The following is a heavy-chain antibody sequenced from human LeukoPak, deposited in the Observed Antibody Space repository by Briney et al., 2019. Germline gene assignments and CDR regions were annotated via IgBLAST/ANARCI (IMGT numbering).Heavy chain of an antibody. D-gene: IGHD6-13*01. Sequence: GGSLRLSCAASGFTFSSYGMHWVRQAPGKGLEWVAVISSDGSNKYYADSVKGRFTISRDNSKNTLYLQMNSLRAEDTAVYYCATSTSSSWSRGYYYYGMDVWGQGTTVTVSS. V-gene: IGHV3-30*03. CDR1: GFTFSSYG. CDR3: ATSTSSSWSRGYYYYGMDV. CDR2: ISSDGSNK. J-gene: IGHJ6*02.